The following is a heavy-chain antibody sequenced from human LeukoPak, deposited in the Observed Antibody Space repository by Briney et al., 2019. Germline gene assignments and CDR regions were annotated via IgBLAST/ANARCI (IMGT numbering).Heavy chain of an antibody. CDR2: IKQDGSEK. D-gene: IGHD3-3*01. CDR3: ARGDDFWSGYYTYYFDY. CDR1: GFTFSSYW. Sequence: GGSLRLSCAASGFTFSSYWMSWVRQAPGKGLEWVANIKQDGSEKYYVDSVKGRFTISRDNAKNSLYLQMHSLRAEDTAVYSCARGDDFWSGYYTYYFDYWGQGTLVTVSS. J-gene: IGHJ4*02. V-gene: IGHV3-7*01.